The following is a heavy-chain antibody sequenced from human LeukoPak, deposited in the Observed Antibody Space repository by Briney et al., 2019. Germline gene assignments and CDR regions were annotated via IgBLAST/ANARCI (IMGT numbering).Heavy chain of an antibody. D-gene: IGHD4-17*01. CDR2: IIPIFGTA. V-gene: IGHV1-69*01. Sequence: GGSLRLSCAASGFTFSSYAISWVRQAPGQGLEWMGGIIPIFGTANYAQKFQGRVTITADESTSTAYMELSSLRSEDTAVYYCAGKDYGDGPMCSWGQGTLVTVSS. CDR1: GFTFSSYA. CDR3: AGKDYGDGPMCS. J-gene: IGHJ4*02.